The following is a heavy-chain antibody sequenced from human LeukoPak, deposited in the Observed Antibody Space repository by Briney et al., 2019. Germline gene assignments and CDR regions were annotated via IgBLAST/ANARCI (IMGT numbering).Heavy chain of an antibody. CDR3: ARDRSSTTAPPDAFDI. CDR1: GFTFSSYS. D-gene: IGHD2-2*01. V-gene: IGHV3-21*01. CDR2: ISSSSSYI. Sequence: KPGGSLRLSCAASGFTFSSYSMNWVRQAPGKGLGWVSSISSSSSYIYYADSVKGRFTISRDNAKNSLYLQMNSLRAEDTAVYYCARDRSSTTAPPDAFDIWGQGTMVTVSS. J-gene: IGHJ3*02.